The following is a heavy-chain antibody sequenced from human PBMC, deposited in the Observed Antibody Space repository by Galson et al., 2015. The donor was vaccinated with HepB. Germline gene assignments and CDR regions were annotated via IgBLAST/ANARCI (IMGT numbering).Heavy chain of an antibody. Sequence: SLRLSCAASGFTFSSYWMSWVRQAPGKGLEWVANIKQDGSEKYYVDSVKGRFTISRDNAKNSLYLQMNSLRAEDTAVYYCARDFRRLVGATDYWGQGTLVTVSS. J-gene: IGHJ4*02. CDR3: ARDFRRLVGATDY. CDR1: GFTFSSYW. V-gene: IGHV3-7*03. CDR2: IKQDGSEK. D-gene: IGHD1-26*01.